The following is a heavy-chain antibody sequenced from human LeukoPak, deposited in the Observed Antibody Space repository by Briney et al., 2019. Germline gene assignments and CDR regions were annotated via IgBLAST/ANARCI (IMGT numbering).Heavy chain of an antibody. Sequence: VASVKVSCKASGGTFSSYAISWVRQAPGQGLEWMGGIIPIFGTAIYAQKFQGRVTITADESTSTAYMELSSLRSEDTGVYYCATHYYDSSGYYFDYWGQGTLVTVSS. J-gene: IGHJ4*02. CDR2: IIPIFGTA. CDR1: GGTFSSYA. D-gene: IGHD3-22*01. CDR3: ATHYYDSSGYYFDY. V-gene: IGHV1-69*01.